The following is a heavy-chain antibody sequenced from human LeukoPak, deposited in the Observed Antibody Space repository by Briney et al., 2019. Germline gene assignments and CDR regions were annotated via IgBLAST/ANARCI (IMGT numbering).Heavy chain of an antibody. D-gene: IGHD6-13*01. V-gene: IGHV3-30*04. CDR3: ARDLGIAAAGKNWFDP. J-gene: IGHJ5*02. CDR1: GFTFSSYA. CDR2: ISYDGSNK. Sequence: GGSLRLSCAASGFTFSSYAMNWVRQAPGRGREGVAVISYDGSNKYYADSVKGRFTISRDNSKNTLYLQMNSLRAEDTAVYYCARDLGIAAAGKNWFDPWGQGTLVTVSS.